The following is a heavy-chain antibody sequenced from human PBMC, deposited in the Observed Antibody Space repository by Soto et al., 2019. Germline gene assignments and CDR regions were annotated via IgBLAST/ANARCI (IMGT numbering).Heavy chain of an antibody. D-gene: IGHD6-13*01. Sequence: SETLSLTCTVSGGSISSYYWSWIRQPPGKGLEWIGYIYYSGITNSNPSLKSPVTISVDTSKNQFSLKLSSVTAADTAVYYWARSPALLNYSSSWYWDYWGQGTLVTVSS. CDR3: ARSPALLNYSSSWYWDY. CDR1: GGSISSYY. J-gene: IGHJ4*02. V-gene: IGHV4-59*01. CDR2: IYYSGIT.